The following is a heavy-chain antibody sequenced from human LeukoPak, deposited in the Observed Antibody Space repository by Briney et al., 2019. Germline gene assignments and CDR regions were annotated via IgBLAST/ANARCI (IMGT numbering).Heavy chain of an antibody. CDR1: GGSISSSSYY. J-gene: IGHJ5*02. V-gene: IGHV4-39*02. Sequence: SETLSLTCTVSGGSISSSSYYWGWVRQPPGKGLEWIGSIYYSGSTYYNPSLKSRVTISVDTSKNQFSLKLSSVTAADTAVYYCARDIVVVPAAIWWFDPWGQGTLVTVSS. CDR3: ARDIVVVPAAIWWFDP. CDR2: IYYSGST. D-gene: IGHD2-2*02.